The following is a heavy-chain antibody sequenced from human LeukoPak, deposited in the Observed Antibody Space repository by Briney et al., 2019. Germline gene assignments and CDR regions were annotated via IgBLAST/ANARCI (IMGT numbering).Heavy chain of an antibody. CDR2: ISGSSTYI. D-gene: IGHD3-16*01. J-gene: IGHJ4*02. Sequence: GGSLRLSCAASGFTFSTYSMNWVRQAPGKGLEWVSSISGSSTYIYDADSLKGRFTISRDNAKNSLYLQMNSLRAEGTAVYYCARSLGIGPHYFDNWGQGTLVTVSS. V-gene: IGHV3-21*01. CDR1: GFTFSTYS. CDR3: ARSLGIGPHYFDN.